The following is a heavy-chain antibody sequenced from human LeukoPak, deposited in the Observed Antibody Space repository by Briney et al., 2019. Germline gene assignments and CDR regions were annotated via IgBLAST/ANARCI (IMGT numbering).Heavy chain of an antibody. J-gene: IGHJ4*02. Sequence: SETLSLTCTVSGGSISSSRYYWGWIRQPPGKGLEWIGSIYYSVSTYYNPSLKSRVTISVDTSKNQFSLKLSSVTAADTAVYYCARQLGYCSSTSCYADKVDYWGQGTLVTVSS. D-gene: IGHD2-2*01. CDR1: GGSISSSRYY. CDR2: IYYSVST. CDR3: ARQLGYCSSTSCYADKVDY. V-gene: IGHV4-39*01.